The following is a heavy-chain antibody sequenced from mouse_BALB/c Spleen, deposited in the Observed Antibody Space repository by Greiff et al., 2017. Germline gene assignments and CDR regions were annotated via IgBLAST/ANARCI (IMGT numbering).Heavy chain of an antibody. CDR2: IDPENGNT. V-gene: IGHV14-1*02. CDR3: APLYYDYDVFDY. Sequence: VQLKESGAELVRPGALVKLSCKASGFNIKDYYMHWVKQRPEQGLEWIGWIDPENGNTIYDPKFQGKASITADTSSNTAYLQLSSLTSEDTAVYYCAPLYYDYDVFDYWGQGTTLTVSA. J-gene: IGHJ2*01. D-gene: IGHD2-4*01. CDR1: GFNIKDYY.